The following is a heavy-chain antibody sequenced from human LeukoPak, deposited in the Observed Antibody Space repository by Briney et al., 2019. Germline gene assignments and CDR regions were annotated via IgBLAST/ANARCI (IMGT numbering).Heavy chain of an antibody. CDR3: ARGYSSGWSYYFDY. CDR1: GGSISSGGYS. Sequence: SEALSLTWAVSGGSISSGGYSWSWIRQPPGKGLEWIGYIYHSGSTYYNPSLKSRVTISVDRSKNQFSLKLSSVTAADTAVYYCARGYSSGWSYYFDYWGQGTLVTVSS. J-gene: IGHJ4*01. D-gene: IGHD6-19*01. V-gene: IGHV4-30-2*01. CDR2: IYHSGST.